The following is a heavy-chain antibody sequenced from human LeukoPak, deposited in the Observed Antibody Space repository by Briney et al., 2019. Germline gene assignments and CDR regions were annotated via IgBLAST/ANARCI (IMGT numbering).Heavy chain of an antibody. CDR1: GFNFSDYS. D-gene: IGHD3-10*01. J-gene: IGHJ4*02. CDR3: ARDVHPWDYTSGSFDY. V-gene: IGHV3-48*02. Sequence: GGSLRLSCAASGFNFSDYSMNWVRQDPGKGLEWISYISHSGTTVFYLDSVKGRFISSRDTNSLYLQMNSLRDEDTAVYYCARDVHPWDYTSGSFDYWGQGTRVTVSS. CDR2: ISHSGTTV.